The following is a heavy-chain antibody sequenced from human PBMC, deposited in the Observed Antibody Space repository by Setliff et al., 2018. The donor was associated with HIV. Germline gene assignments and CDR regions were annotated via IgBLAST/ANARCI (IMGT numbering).Heavy chain of an antibody. CDR2: ISAYNGNI. D-gene: IGHD6-13*01. CDR1: GYIFSSYG. CDR3: ARRRTDSVSWYDSEFDP. Sequence: ASVKVSCKDSGYIFSSYGISWVRQAPGQGLEWMGWISAYNGNINYAQKFQGRVTMTTDTSTSTAHMELRSLRSDDTAVYYCARRRTDSVSWYDSEFDPWGQGTLVTVSS. J-gene: IGHJ5*02. V-gene: IGHV1-18*01.